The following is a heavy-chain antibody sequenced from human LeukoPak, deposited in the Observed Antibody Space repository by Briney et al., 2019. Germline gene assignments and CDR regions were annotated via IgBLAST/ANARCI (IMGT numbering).Heavy chain of an antibody. D-gene: IGHD1-26*01. Sequence: GGSLRLSCPASGFTFEDYAMHWVRQGPGKGLEWVSGISWNSGSIDYVESVKGRFTISRDNAKNSLYLQMNSIRAKDTAFYYCAKGTGRYWTFFDYWGRGTLVTVSS. V-gene: IGHV3-9*01. CDR1: GFTFEDYA. CDR3: AKGTGRYWTFFDY. CDR2: ISWNSGSI. J-gene: IGHJ4*02.